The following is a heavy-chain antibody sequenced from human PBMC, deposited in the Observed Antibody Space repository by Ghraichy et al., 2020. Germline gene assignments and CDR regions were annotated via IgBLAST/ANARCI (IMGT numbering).Heavy chain of an antibody. J-gene: IGHJ6*04. CDR3: ARGSKVVRYYYYDAMDV. D-gene: IGHD4-23*01. CDR2: ITSSSRFI. CDR1: GFTFSSYS. V-gene: IGHV3-48*02. Sequence: GGSLRLSCAASGFTFSSYSMNWVRLAPGKGLEWVAYITSSSRFITYADSVKGRFTISRDNAKNSLDLQMKSLRDEDTAVYYCARGSKVVRYYYYDAMDVWGKGTTVTVSS.